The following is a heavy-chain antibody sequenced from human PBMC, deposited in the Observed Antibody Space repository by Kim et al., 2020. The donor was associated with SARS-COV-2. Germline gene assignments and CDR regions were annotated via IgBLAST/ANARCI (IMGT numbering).Heavy chain of an antibody. J-gene: IGHJ2*01. V-gene: IGHV4-59*01. CDR2: IYYSGST. D-gene: IGHD3-16*02. Sequence: SETLSLTCTVSGGSISSYYWSWIRQPPGKGLEWIGYIYYSGSTNYNPSLKSRVTISVDTSKNQFSLKLSSVTAADTAVYYCARVYDYVWGSYRYRPKNWYFDLWGRGTLVTVSS. CDR3: ARVYDYVWGSYRYRPKNWYFDL. CDR1: GGSISSYY.